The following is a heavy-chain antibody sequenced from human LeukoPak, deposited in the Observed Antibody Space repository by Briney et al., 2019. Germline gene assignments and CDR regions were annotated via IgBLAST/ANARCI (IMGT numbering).Heavy chain of an antibody. CDR1: GFTFRDAW. D-gene: IGHD5-18*01. Sequence: GGSLRLSCAASGFTFRDAWMTWVRQAPGKGLEWVGFIRSKAYGGTTEYAASVKGRFTISRDDSKSIAYLQMNSLKTEDTAVYYCTRERTTWIQLWTDAFDIWGQGTMVTVSS. J-gene: IGHJ3*02. CDR3: TRERTTWIQLWTDAFDI. V-gene: IGHV3-49*04. CDR2: IRSKAYGGTT.